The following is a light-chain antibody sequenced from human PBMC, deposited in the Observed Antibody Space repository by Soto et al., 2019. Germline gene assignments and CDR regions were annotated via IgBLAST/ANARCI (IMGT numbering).Light chain of an antibody. CDR1: SSDVGGYNY. CDR3: SSYTSSSTRV. CDR2: DVS. V-gene: IGLV2-14*03. Sequence: QPVLTQPASVSGSPGQSITISCAGTSSDVGGYNYVSWYQQHPGKAPKLMIYDVSNRPSGVSNRFSASKSGNTASLTISGLQAEDEADYYCSSYTSSSTRVFGTGTKVTVL. J-gene: IGLJ1*01.